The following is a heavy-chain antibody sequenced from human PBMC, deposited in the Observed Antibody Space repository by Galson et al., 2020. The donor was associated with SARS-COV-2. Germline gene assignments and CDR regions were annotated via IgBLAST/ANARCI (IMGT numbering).Heavy chain of an antibody. D-gene: IGHD2-21*01. CDR2: ISSSSSYT. CDR3: ARERGDVVVNYYYYYMDV. Sequence: GGSLRLSCAASGFTFSDYYMSWIRQAPRKGLEWVSYISSSSSYTNYADSVKGRFTISRDNAKNSLYLQMNSLRAEDTAVYYCARERGDVVVNYYYYYMDVWGKGTTVTV. CDR1: GFTFSDYY. J-gene: IGHJ6*03. V-gene: IGHV3-11*05.